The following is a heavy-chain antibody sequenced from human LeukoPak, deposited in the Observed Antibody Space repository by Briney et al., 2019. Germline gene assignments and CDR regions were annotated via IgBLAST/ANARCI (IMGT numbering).Heavy chain of an antibody. Sequence: GASLKVSCKASVYTFTSYAMNWVRQAPRQGLEWMGWINTNTGNPTYAQGLTGRFVFSLDTSVSTAYLQISSLKAEDTAVYYCARAKVGATAHFDYWGQGNLVTVSS. CDR3: ARAKVGATAHFDY. V-gene: IGHV7-4-1*02. CDR2: INTNTGNP. D-gene: IGHD1-26*01. J-gene: IGHJ4*02. CDR1: VYTFTSYA.